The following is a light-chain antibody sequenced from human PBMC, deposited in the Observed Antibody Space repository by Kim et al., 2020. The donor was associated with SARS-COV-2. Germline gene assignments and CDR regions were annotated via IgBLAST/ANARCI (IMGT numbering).Light chain of an antibody. CDR3: QQYNNGTRT. J-gene: IGKJ4*01. V-gene: IGKV3-15*01. CDR1: QNVNSN. CDR2: GAS. Sequence: EIAMTQSPATLSVSPGERATLSCRASQNVNSNLVWYQQQPARAPSLLIYGASARATGIPDRFSGSGSGTEFTLTIRSLQPEDFAIYYCQQYNNGTRTFCGGTKVDIK.